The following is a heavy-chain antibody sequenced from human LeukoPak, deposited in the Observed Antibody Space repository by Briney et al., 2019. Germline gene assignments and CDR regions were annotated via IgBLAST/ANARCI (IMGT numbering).Heavy chain of an antibody. CDR2: INPNSGDT. Sequence: ASVKVSCKASGYTFTDYYMHWVRQAPGQGLEWMGWINPNSGDTNYAKTFQGRVTMTRDTSSSTAYMELNRLKSDDTAVYYCASGGYCSGSTCYNDYWGQGTLVTVSS. J-gene: IGHJ4*02. CDR3: ASGGYCSGSTCYNDY. D-gene: IGHD2-2*02. V-gene: IGHV1-2*02. CDR1: GYTFTDYY.